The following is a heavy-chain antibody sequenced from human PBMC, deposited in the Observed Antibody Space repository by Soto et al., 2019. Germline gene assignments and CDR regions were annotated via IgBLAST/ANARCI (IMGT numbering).Heavy chain of an antibody. D-gene: IGHD3-22*01. Sequence: GGSLRLSCAASGFTFSSYAMSWVRQAPGKGLEWVSAISGSGGSTYYADSVKGRFTISRDNSKNTLYLQMNSLRAEDTAVYYCAKDPLLLADSSGYYYLQYRLDPWGQGTLVTVSS. V-gene: IGHV3-23*01. CDR3: AKDPLLLADSSGYYYLQYRLDP. CDR2: ISGSGGST. J-gene: IGHJ5*02. CDR1: GFTFSSYA.